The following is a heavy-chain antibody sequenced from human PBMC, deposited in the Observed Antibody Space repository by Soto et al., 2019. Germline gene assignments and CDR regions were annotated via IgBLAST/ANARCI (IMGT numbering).Heavy chain of an antibody. V-gene: IGHV1-8*01. D-gene: IGHD3-3*01. J-gene: IGHJ6*03. CDR1: GYTFTSYD. CDR3: ARVWDDFWSGYYYMDV. Sequence: ASVKVSCKASGYTFTSYDINWVRQATGQGLEWMGWMNPNSGNTGYAQKFQGRVTMTRNTSISTAYMELSSLRSEDTAVYYCARVWDDFWSGYYYMDVWGKGTTVTVS. CDR2: MNPNSGNT.